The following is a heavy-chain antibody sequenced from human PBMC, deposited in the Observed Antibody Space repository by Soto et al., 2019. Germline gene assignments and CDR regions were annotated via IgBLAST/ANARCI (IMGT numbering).Heavy chain of an antibody. J-gene: IGHJ4*02. CDR2: ITGSGGST. Sequence: EVQLLESGGGLEQPGGSLGLSCAASGFTFSTYAMSWVRQAPGKGLEWVSTITGSGGSTYYADSVKGRFTISRDNSKNTLYLQMNSLRAEDTALYYCAKGACTNGVCYNAYWGQGTLVTVSS. V-gene: IGHV3-23*01. CDR3: AKGACTNGVCYNAY. CDR1: GFTFSTYA. D-gene: IGHD2-8*01.